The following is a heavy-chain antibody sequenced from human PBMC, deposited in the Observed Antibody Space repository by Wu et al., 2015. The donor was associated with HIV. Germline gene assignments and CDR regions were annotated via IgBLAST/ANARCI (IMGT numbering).Heavy chain of an antibody. CDR3: ARGHYDYVWGSYRDGFDY. V-gene: IGHV1-69*12. Sequence: QVQLVQSGAEVKKPGSSVKVSCKASGGTFSSYAISWVRQAPGQGLEWMGGIIPIFGTANYAQKFQGRVTITADESTSTAYMELSSLRSEDTAVYYCARGHYDYVWGSYRDGFDYWGQGTLVTVSS. CDR1: GGTFSSYA. CDR2: IIPIFGTA. D-gene: IGHD3-16*02. J-gene: IGHJ4*02.